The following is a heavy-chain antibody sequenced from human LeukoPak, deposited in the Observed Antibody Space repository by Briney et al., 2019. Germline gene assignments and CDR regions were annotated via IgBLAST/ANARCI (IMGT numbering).Heavy chain of an antibody. J-gene: IGHJ6*03. D-gene: IGHD3-22*01. Sequence: SETLSLTCTVSSGSISSSSYYWGWIRQPPGKGLEWIGRIYYSGSTYYNPSLKSRVTISVDTSKNQFSLKLSSVTAAGTAVYYCARHVRRGYDSSWDYYYYMDVWGKGTTVTVSS. CDR2: IYYSGST. CDR3: ARHVRRGYDSSWDYYYYMDV. V-gene: IGHV4-39*01. CDR1: SGSISSSSYY.